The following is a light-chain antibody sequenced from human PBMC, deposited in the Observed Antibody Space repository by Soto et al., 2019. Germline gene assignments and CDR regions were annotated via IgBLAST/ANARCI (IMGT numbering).Light chain of an antibody. V-gene: IGKV3-15*01. J-gene: IGKJ1*01. CDR2: GAS. Sequence: EIVMTQSPATLSVSPGEGATLSCRASQAVSSNLAWYQEKPGQAPRLLIYGASTRATGFPARFSGSGSGTEFTLTISSLQSEDFAVYYCQQNNKWPLTFGQGTKVDIK. CDR3: QQNNKWPLT. CDR1: QAVSSN.